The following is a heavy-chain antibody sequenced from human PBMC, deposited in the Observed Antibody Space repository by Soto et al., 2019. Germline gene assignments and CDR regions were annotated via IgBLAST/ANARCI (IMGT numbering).Heavy chain of an antibody. Sequence: PSQTLSLTCAISADSVSSYNAAWNWVRQSPSRGLEWLGRTYFRSQWHSDYAVSVKSRMTINADTSKNLFSLHVNSVTPADTAVYFWASERTGGYDLFDCWGKGTLVTVSS. D-gene: IGHD5-12*01. CDR1: ADSVSSYNAA. CDR2: TYFRSQWHS. CDR3: ASERTGGYDLFDC. J-gene: IGHJ4*02. V-gene: IGHV6-1*01.